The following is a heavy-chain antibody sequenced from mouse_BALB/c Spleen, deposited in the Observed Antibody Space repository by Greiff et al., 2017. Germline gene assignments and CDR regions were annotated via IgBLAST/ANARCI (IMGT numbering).Heavy chain of an antibody. V-gene: IGHV14-3*02. D-gene: IGHD1-1*01. Sequence: VQLKESGAELVKPGASVKLSCTASGFNIKDTYMHWVKQRPEQGLEWIGRIDPANGNTKYDPKFQGKATITADTSSNPAYLQLSSLTSEDTAVYYCARDRGRSFDYWGQGTTLTVSS. CDR3: ARDRGRSFDY. J-gene: IGHJ2*01. CDR1: GFNIKDTY. CDR2: IDPANGNT.